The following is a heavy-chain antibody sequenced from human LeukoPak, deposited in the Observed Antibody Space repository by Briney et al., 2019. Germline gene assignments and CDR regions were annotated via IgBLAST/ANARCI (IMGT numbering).Heavy chain of an antibody. CDR1: GGSISSGSYY. D-gene: IGHD2/OR15-2a*01. CDR3: ARGKLLGSNWFDP. Sequence: SETLSLTCTVSGGSISSGSYYWSWIRQPAGKGLEWIGRIYTSGSTNYNPSLKSRVTISVDTSKNQFSLQLNSVTPEDTAVYYCARGKLLGSNWFDPWGQGTLVTVSS. V-gene: IGHV4-61*02. CDR2: IYTSGST. J-gene: IGHJ5*02.